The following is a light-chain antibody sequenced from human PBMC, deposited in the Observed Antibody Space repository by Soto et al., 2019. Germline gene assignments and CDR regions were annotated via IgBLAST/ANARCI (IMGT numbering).Light chain of an antibody. CDR3: QQYQSLWT. CDR2: KAS. CDR1: QSISSW. Sequence: DIQMTQSPSTLAASVGDTVTITCRASQSISSWLAWYQQKPGKAPKVLIYKASSLESGVPSRFSGSGSGTEFTLIISSLQPHDSATYYCQQYQSLWTFGQGTRVEI. V-gene: IGKV1-5*03. J-gene: IGKJ1*01.